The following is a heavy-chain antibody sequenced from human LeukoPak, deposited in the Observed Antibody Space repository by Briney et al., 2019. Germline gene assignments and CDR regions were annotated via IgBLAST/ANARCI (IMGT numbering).Heavy chain of an antibody. D-gene: IGHD5-12*01. CDR1: GCTFSSYG. V-gene: IGHV3-30*03. CDR2: ISYDGSNK. Sequence: GRSLRLSCAASGCTFSSYGMHWVRQAPGKGLEWVAVISYDGSNKYYADSVKGRFTISRDNSKNTLYLQMNSLRAEDTAVYYCATDWVVATPELGYWGQGTLVTVSS. CDR3: ATDWVVATPELGY. J-gene: IGHJ4*02.